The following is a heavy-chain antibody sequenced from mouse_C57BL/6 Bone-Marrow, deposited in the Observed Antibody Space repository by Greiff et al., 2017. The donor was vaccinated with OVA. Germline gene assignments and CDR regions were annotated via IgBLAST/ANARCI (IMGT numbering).Heavy chain of an antibody. J-gene: IGHJ3*01. Sequence: QVQLQQPGAELVKPGASVKLSCKASGYTFTSYWMQWVKQRPGQGLEWIGEIDPSDSYTNSNQKFKGKATLTVDTSSSTAYMQLSSLTSEDSAVYYCARFGYYYGSSYPAWFAYWGQGTLVTVSA. D-gene: IGHD1-1*01. V-gene: IGHV1-50*01. CDR3: ARFGYYYGSSYPAWFAY. CDR2: IDPSDSYT. CDR1: GYTFTSYW.